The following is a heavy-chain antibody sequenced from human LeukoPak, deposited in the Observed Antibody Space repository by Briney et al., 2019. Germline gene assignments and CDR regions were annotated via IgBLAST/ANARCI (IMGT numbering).Heavy chain of an antibody. Sequence: GASLKVSCKPSGYTFTNYHINWVRQAPGQGLEWMGWINPNTGDRGYAQKFQGRVSITSDTSISTAYMELGSPRSEDTAVYFCARTTSLTASGYDYWCQGHVVTVSS. CDR3: ARTTSLTASGYDY. D-gene: IGHD4-17*01. V-gene: IGHV1-8*03. CDR1: GYTFTNYH. J-gene: IGHJ4*02. CDR2: INPNTGDR.